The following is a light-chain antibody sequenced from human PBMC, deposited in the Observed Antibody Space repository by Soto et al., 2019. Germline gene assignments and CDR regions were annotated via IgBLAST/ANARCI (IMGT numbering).Light chain of an antibody. Sequence: QSALTQPASVSGSPGQSISISCTGTRSDVGGYNYVSWYQQHPGKAPKLIIYEVSNRPSGVSNRFSGSKSGNTASLTISGLHAEDEADYYCSSYTITTTLILFGGGTKLTVL. CDR2: EVS. CDR1: RSDVGGYNY. V-gene: IGLV2-14*01. CDR3: SSYTITTTLIL. J-gene: IGLJ3*02.